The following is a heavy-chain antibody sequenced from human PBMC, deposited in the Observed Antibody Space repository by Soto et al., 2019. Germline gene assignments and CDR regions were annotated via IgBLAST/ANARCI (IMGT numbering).Heavy chain of an antibody. CDR2: INHSGST. V-gene: IGHV4-34*01. CDR3: ARGTGYRSGWYVY. D-gene: IGHD6-19*01. CDR1: GGSFSGYY. J-gene: IGHJ4*02. Sequence: SETLSLTCAVYGGSFSGYYWSWIRQPPGKGLEWIGEINHSGSTNYNPSLKSRVTISVDTSKNQFSLKLSSVTAADTAVYYCARGTGYRSGWYVYWGQGTLVTVSS.